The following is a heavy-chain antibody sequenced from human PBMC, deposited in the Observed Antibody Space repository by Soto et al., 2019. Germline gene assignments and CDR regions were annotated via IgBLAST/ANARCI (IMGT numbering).Heavy chain of an antibody. CDR2: ISAHNGNT. CDR3: ARGRYGDY. CDR1: GYTFTSYG. D-gene: IGHD1-1*01. J-gene: IGHJ4*02. V-gene: IGHV1-18*01. Sequence: QVHLVQSGAEVKKPGASVKVSCKASGYTFTSYGITWVRQAPGQGLEWMGWISAHNGNTDYAQKLQGRVIVTRDTSTCTAYMELRSLISVDTAVYYCARGRYGDYWGQGALVTVSS.